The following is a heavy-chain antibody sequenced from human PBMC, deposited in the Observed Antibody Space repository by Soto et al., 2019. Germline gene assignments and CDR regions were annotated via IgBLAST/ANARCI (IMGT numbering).Heavy chain of an antibody. CDR3: ARDSPPSYYYGMDV. J-gene: IGHJ6*02. V-gene: IGHV3-7*03. Sequence: DSVKGRFTISRDNAKNSLYLQMNSLRAEDTAVYYCARDSPPSYYYGMDVWGQGTTVTVSS.